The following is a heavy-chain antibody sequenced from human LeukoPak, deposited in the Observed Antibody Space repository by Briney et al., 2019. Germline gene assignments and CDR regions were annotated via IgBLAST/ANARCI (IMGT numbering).Heavy chain of an antibody. D-gene: IGHD3-22*01. CDR1: GFTFSSYA. CDR3: AKGVSGYLHFDY. Sequence: GGSLRLSCAASGFTFSSYAMSWVRQAPGEGLEWVSAISGSGGSTYYADSVKGRFTISRDNSKNTLYLQMNSLGAEDTAVYYCAKGVSGYLHFDYWGQGTLVTVSS. J-gene: IGHJ4*02. V-gene: IGHV3-23*01. CDR2: ISGSGGST.